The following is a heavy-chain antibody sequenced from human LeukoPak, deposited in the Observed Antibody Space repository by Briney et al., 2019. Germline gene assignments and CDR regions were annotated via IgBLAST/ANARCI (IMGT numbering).Heavy chain of an antibody. Sequence: GGSLRLSCAASGFAFHAFDMYWVRQAPGRGLEWVSRITNDGGKTYYADSVRGRFTISRDNSQSSLYLQMNSLRTDDAALYYCATWAFYHGLDVWGQGTTVTVSS. CDR1: GFAFHAFD. J-gene: IGHJ6*02. D-gene: IGHD1-26*01. V-gene: IGHV3-43*02. CDR2: ITNDGGKT. CDR3: ATWAFYHGLDV.